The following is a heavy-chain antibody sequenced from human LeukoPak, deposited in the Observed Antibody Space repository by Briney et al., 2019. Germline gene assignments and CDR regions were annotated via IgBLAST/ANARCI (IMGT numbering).Heavy chain of an antibody. D-gene: IGHD2-2*01. Sequence: GESLKISCKGSGYSFTSYWIGWVRQMPGKGLEWMGIIYPGDSDTRYSPSFQGQVTISADKSISTAYLQWSSLKASGTAMYYCASPYGGYCSSTSCYNTNDAFDIWGQGTMVTASS. J-gene: IGHJ3*02. CDR3: ASPYGGYCSSTSCYNTNDAFDI. CDR2: IYPGDSDT. V-gene: IGHV5-51*01. CDR1: GYSFTSYW.